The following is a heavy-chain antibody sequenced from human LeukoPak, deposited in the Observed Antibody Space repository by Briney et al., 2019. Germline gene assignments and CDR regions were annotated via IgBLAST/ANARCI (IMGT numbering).Heavy chain of an antibody. Sequence: PGGSLRLSCAASEFAFSDFWMSWVRQAPGKGLEWVANIRHDGNAKNYVPSVRGRFTISRDNAKNSLYLQMNSLTVEDTAVYYCATSHDSAGNDWGQGTLVTVSS. CDR1: EFAFSDFW. V-gene: IGHV3-7*01. J-gene: IGHJ4*02. CDR2: IRHDGNAK. D-gene: IGHD2-15*01. CDR3: ATSHDSAGND.